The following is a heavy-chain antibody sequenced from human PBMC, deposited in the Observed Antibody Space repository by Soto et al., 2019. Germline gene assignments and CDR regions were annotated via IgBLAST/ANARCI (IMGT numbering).Heavy chain of an antibody. J-gene: IGHJ4*02. Sequence: GGSLRLSCAASGFIFSNYAMNWVRQAPGKGLEWVSFVSANADGTFYADSVKGRFSISRDNSKNTLYLQMNNLRAEDTAIYYCSKGRLSFDFWGQGTLVTVSS. CDR3: SKGRLSFDF. CDR1: GFIFSNYA. V-gene: IGHV3-23*01. CDR2: VSANADGT.